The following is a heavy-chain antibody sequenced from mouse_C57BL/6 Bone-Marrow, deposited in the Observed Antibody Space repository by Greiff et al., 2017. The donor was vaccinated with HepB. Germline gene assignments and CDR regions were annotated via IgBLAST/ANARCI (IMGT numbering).Heavy chain of an antibody. CDR2: IRSKSNNYAT. D-gene: IGHD1-1*01. Sequence: EVKLMESGGGLVQPKGSLKLSCAASGFSFNTYAMNWVRQAPGKGLEWVARIRSKSNNYATYYADSVKYRFTISRDDSESMLYLQMNNLKTEDTAMYYCVRVLLRGGYYAMDYWGQGTSVTVSS. CDR3: VRVLLRGGYYAMDY. J-gene: IGHJ4*01. CDR1: GFSFNTYA. V-gene: IGHV10-1*01.